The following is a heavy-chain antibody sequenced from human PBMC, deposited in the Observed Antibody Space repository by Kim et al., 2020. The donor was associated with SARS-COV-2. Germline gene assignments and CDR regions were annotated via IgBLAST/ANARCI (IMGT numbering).Heavy chain of an antibody. CDR3: ARHSYYDILTSSYYYYGMDV. V-gene: IGHV4-39*01. CDR2: IYYSGST. J-gene: IGHJ6*02. Sequence: SETLSLTCTVSGGSISSSSYYWGWIRQPPGKGLEWIGSIYYSGSTYYNPSLKSRVTISVDTSKNQFSLKLSSVTAADTAVYYCARHSYYDILTSSYYYYGMDVWGQGTTVTVSS. D-gene: IGHD3-9*01. CDR1: GGSISSSSYY.